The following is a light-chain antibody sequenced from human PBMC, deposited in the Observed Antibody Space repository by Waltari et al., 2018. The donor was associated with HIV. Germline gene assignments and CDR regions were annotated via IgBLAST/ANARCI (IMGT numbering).Light chain of an antibody. Sequence: SSVVTQPPSVSVVPGTTATSPFGGTNLRSTDVTCYQQKPGQAPVLVIYYDGDRPSGSPERVSGSKSGNTATLTISRVEVGDEADYYCQMWESGSDHPGVFGAGTKVTVL. CDR2: YDG. V-gene: IGLV3-21*01. CDR3: QMWESGSDHPGV. CDR1: NLRSTD. J-gene: IGLJ1*01.